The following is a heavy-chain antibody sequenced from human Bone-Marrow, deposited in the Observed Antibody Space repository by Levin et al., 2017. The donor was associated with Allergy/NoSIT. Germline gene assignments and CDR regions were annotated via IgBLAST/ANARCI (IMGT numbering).Heavy chain of an antibody. CDR3: ARVHYSDYDGMDV. CDR1: GFTFSNY. J-gene: IGHJ6*02. CDR2: ISGNGYTI. Sequence: GGSLRLSCQASGFTFSNYMTWIRQAPGKGLEWVSSISGNGYTIKYADSVKGRFTISRDNAKNSLYLQMNNLRADDTAVYYCARVHYSDYDGMDVWGQGTTVTVSS. D-gene: IGHD4-11*01. V-gene: IGHV3-11*01.